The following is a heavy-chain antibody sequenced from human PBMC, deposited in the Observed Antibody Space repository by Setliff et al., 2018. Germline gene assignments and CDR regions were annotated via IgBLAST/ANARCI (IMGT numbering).Heavy chain of an antibody. D-gene: IGHD6-19*01. J-gene: IGHJ2*01. CDR3: ARSRTIAVKGGVFGV. Sequence: SETLSLTCAASGGTFSYYYWTWIRQSPGKGLEWIGEINHTGSTKYNPSLQSRLTISLDTSKNQFSLELSTVTAADTAVYYCARSRTIAVKGGVFGVWGRGTLVTVSS. CDR2: INHTGST. V-gene: IGHV4-34*01. CDR1: GGTFSYYY.